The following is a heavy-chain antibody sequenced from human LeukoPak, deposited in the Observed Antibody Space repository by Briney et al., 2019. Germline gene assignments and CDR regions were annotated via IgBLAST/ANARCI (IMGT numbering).Heavy chain of an antibody. D-gene: IGHD6-19*01. Sequence: GGSLRLSCAASGFTFSSYAMSWVRQAPGKGLEWVSAISGSGGSTYYADSVKGRFTTSRDNSKNTLYLQMNSLRAEDTAVYYCAKGGALYSSGWYDYWGQGTLVTVSS. CDR1: GFTFSSYA. V-gene: IGHV3-23*01. CDR2: ISGSGGST. J-gene: IGHJ4*02. CDR3: AKGGALYSSGWYDY.